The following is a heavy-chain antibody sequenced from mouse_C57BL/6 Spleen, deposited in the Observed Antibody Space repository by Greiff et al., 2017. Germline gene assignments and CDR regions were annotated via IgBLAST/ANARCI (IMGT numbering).Heavy chain of an antibody. J-gene: IGHJ1*03. V-gene: IGHV1-64*01. Sequence: QVQLKQPGAELVKPGASVKLSCKASGYTFTSYWMHWVKQRPGQGLEWIGMIHPNSGSTNYNEKFKSKATLTVDKSSSTAYMQLSSLTSEDSAVYYCARTDCGSSHWYFDVWGTGTTVTVSS. D-gene: IGHD1-1*01. CDR3: ARTDCGSSHWYFDV. CDR1: GYTFTSYW. CDR2: IHPNSGST.